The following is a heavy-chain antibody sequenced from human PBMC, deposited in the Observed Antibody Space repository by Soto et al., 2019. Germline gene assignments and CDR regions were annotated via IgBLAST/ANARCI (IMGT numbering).Heavy chain of an antibody. J-gene: IGHJ4*02. CDR3: ARVGSRDAYNYVLDK. CDR1: GGIFSNFA. Sequence: QVQLVQSGPEVKKPGSSVKVSCTASGGIFSNFAVSWVRQAPGHGLEWMGGIIPPLPTPRYPQKFQGRVTIADVKNIAYMELSSLTSDDTAVYYCARVGSRDAYNYVLDKWGQGTLVTVSS. D-gene: IGHD3-16*01. V-gene: IGHV1-69*06. CDR2: IIPPLPTP.